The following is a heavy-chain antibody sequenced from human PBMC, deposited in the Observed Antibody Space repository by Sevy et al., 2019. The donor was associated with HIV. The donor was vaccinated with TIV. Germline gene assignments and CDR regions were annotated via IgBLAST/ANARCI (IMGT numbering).Heavy chain of an antibody. D-gene: IGHD3-16*01. Sequence: TESLSLTCAVSGGSFSGFSWNWIRQPPGKGLEWIGEVNHYSPSLKSRATISLDTSENQFSLKLHSVTAADTALYFCASGDERVVPSPIIGLGPWTKYWSFDLWGRGTTVNVSS. V-gene: IGHV4-34*01. CDR1: GGSFSGFS. CDR2: VNH. CDR3: ASGDERVVPSPIIGLGPWTKYWSFDL. J-gene: IGHJ2*01.